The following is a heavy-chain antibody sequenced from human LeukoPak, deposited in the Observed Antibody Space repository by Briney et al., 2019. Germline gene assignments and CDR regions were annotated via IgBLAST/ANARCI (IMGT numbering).Heavy chain of an antibody. J-gene: IGHJ4*02. CDR2: INPNSGGT. Sequence: ASVKVSCKASGYTFTGYYMHWVRQAPGQGLEWMGRINPNSGGTNYAQKFQGRVTMTRDTSISTAYMELSRLRSDDTAVYYCARARYSSSWEGPYYFDYWGQGTLVTVSS. D-gene: IGHD6-13*01. CDR1: GYTFTGYY. CDR3: ARARYSSSWEGPYYFDY. V-gene: IGHV1-2*06.